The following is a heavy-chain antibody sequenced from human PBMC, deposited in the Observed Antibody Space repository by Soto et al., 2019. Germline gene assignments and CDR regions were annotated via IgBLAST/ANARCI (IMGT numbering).Heavy chain of an antibody. CDR2: ISYDGSNK. D-gene: IGHD2-21*02. CDR3: ARDLPAYCGGDCYSGAFDI. V-gene: IGHV3-30-3*01. CDR1: GFTFSSYA. J-gene: IGHJ3*02. Sequence: GGSLRLSCAASGFTFSSYAMHWVRQAPGKGLEWVAVISYDGSNKYYADSVKGRFTISRDNSKNTLYLQMNSLRAEDTAVYYCARDLPAYCGGDCYSGAFDIWGQGTMVTVSS.